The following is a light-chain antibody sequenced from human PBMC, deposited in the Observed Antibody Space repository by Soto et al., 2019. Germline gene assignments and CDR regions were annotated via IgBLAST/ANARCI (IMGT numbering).Light chain of an antibody. Sequence: EIVMTQSPATLSVSPGERATLSCRASQRVSSNLAWYQQKPGQAPRLLIYGASTRATGIPARFSGSGSGTEFTLTISSRQSEDFAVYYCQQYNSWPYTFGQGTKLEIK. CDR1: QRVSSN. CDR3: QQYNSWPYT. CDR2: GAS. J-gene: IGKJ2*01. V-gene: IGKV3-15*01.